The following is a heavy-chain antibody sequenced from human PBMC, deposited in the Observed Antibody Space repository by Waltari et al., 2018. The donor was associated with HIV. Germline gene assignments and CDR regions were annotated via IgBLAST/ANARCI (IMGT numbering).Heavy chain of an antibody. J-gene: IGHJ6*02. CDR3: AYRERDYGVTTVWFYYYGMDV. D-gene: IGHD4-17*01. CDR1: GGTFSSYA. CDR2: IIPIFGTA. Sequence: QVQLVQSGAEVKKPGSSVKVSCKASGGTFSSYAISWVRQAPGPGLEWMGGIIPIFGTANYAQKFQGRVTITADKSTSTAYMELSSLRSEDTAVYYCAYRERDYGVTTVWFYYYGMDVWGQGTTVTVSS. V-gene: IGHV1-69*06.